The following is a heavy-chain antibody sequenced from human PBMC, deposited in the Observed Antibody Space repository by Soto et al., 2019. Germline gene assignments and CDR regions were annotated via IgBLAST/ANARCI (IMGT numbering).Heavy chain of an antibody. Sequence: QITLKESGPTLVKPTQTLTLTCTFSGFSLSTSGVGVGWIRQPPGKALEWLALIYWDDDKRYSPSLKSRLTITKDPSKNQVVLTMTNMDPVDTATYYCAHGYCSGTSCYTFDYWGQGTLVTVSS. CDR3: AHGYCSGTSCYTFDY. J-gene: IGHJ4*02. D-gene: IGHD2-15*01. V-gene: IGHV2-5*02. CDR1: GFSLSTSGVG. CDR2: IYWDDDK.